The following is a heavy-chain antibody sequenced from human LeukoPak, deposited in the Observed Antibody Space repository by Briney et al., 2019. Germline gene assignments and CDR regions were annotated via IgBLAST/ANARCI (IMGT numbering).Heavy chain of an antibody. Sequence: SGGSLRLSCAASGFTFSDYNMNWVRQAPGKGLEWVSSISSSSSYIYYADSVKGRFTVSRDNAKNSLYLQMNSLRAEDTAVYYCARARGYPFETDKGAFDIWGQGTMVTVSS. J-gene: IGHJ3*02. V-gene: IGHV3-21*01. CDR1: GFTFSDYN. CDR2: ISSSSSYI. CDR3: ARARGYPFETDKGAFDI. D-gene: IGHD3-22*01.